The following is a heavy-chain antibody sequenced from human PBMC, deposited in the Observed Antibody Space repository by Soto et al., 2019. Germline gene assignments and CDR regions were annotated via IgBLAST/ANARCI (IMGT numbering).Heavy chain of an antibody. Sequence: ASVKVSCKASGYTFTIYGISWVRQAPGQGLEWMGWISAYNGNTNYAQKLQGRVTMTTDTSTSTAYMELRSLRSDDTAVYYCARNTYSSGQKPPTLDYWGQGTLVTVSS. CDR1: GYTFTIYG. CDR3: ARNTYSSGQKPPTLDY. J-gene: IGHJ4*02. D-gene: IGHD6-19*01. V-gene: IGHV1-18*01. CDR2: ISAYNGNT.